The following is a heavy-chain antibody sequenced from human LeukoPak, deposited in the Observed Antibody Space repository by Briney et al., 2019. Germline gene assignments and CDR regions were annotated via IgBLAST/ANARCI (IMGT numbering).Heavy chain of an antibody. CDR2: ISGSGGST. Sequence: GGSLRLSCAASGFTFSSYAMSWVRQAPGKGLEWVSAISGSGGSTYYADSVKGRFTISRDNSKNTLYLQMKSLRAEDTAVYYCAKGAVYYYGSGSSVPVDVWGQGTTVTVSS. D-gene: IGHD3-10*01. V-gene: IGHV3-23*01. CDR3: AKGAVYYYGSGSSVPVDV. J-gene: IGHJ6*02. CDR1: GFTFSSYA.